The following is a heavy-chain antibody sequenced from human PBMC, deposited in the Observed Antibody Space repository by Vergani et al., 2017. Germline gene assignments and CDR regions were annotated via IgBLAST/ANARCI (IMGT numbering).Heavy chain of an antibody. CDR1: GFTFDDYA. J-gene: IGHJ6*02. Sequence: EVQLVESGGGLVQPGRSLRLSCAASGFTFDDYAMHWVRQAPGKGLEWVSGINWNSDSIAYADSVKGRFTISRDNAKNSLYLQMNSLRAEDTALYYCTRLAYCGGDCYSDYYYGMDVWGQGTTVTVSS. V-gene: IGHV3-9*01. D-gene: IGHD2-21*02. CDR2: INWNSDSI. CDR3: TRLAYCGGDCYSDYYYGMDV.